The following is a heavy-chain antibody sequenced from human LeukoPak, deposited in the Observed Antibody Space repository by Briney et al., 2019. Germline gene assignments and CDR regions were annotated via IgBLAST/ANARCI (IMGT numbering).Heavy chain of an antibody. CDR2: VSHDGIQT. CDR1: GFTFSNYA. V-gene: IGHV3-30-3*01. J-gene: IGHJ4*03. CDR3: ARDGGGGSNQIDF. Sequence: GGSLRQSRAASGFTFSNYARHWVRQGLVKGLESMAVVSHDGIQTYYADSVKGRFTIYRDNSKSTLFLQMNSLRAEDTAVYYCARDGGGGSNQIDFWGPGTPVTVSS. D-gene: IGHD5-24*01.